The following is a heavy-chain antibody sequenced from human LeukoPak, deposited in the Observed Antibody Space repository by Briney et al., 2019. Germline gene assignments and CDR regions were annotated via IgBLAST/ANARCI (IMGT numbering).Heavy chain of an antibody. D-gene: IGHD3-22*01. CDR3: AREPPDYYDSSGYNFDY. Sequence: ASLQVSCKASGYTFTSYGISWVRQAPGQGLEWIGWISGYNGNTNYAQKLQGRVTMTTDTSTSTAYMELRSLRSDDTAVYYCAREPPDYYDSSGYNFDYWGQGTLVTVSS. CDR1: GYTFTSYG. V-gene: IGHV1-18*01. CDR2: ISGYNGNT. J-gene: IGHJ4*02.